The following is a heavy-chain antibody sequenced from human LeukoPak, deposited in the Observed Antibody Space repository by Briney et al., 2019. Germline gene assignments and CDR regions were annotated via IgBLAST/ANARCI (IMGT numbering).Heavy chain of an antibody. Sequence: SETLSLTCGVSGGSISSGGFSWSWIRQPPGKGLEWIGYIYHSGSTYYKPSLKSRVTISIDRSKNYSSLNLSSVTAADTAVYYCARDRAGFDYWGQGTLVTVSS. D-gene: IGHD6-19*01. J-gene: IGHJ4*02. CDR2: IYHSGST. V-gene: IGHV4-30-2*01. CDR1: GGSISSGGFS. CDR3: ARDRAGFDY.